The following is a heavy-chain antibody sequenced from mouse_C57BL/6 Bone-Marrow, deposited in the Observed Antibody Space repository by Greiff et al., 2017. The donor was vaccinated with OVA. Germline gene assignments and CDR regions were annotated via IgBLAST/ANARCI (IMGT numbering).Heavy chain of an antibody. CDR3: EGYDGYYLFAY. V-gene: IGHV1-81*01. Sequence: LQESGAELARPGASVKLSCKASGYTFTSYGISWVKQRTGQGLEWIGEIYPRSGNTYYNEKFKGKATLTADKSSSTAYMELRSLTSEDSAVYFCEGYDGYYLFAYWGQGTLVTVSA. CDR1: GYTFTSYG. J-gene: IGHJ3*01. CDR2: IYPRSGNT. D-gene: IGHD2-3*01.